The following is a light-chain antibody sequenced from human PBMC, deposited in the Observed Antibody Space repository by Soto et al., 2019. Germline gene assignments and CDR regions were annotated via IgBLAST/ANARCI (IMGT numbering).Light chain of an antibody. CDR1: QSISVL. CDR3: QQYNSYSPT. J-gene: IGKJ1*01. V-gene: IGKV1-5*03. Sequence: DIQMTQSPSTLSASVGDRVTITCRASQSISVLLAWYQQKAGKAPNLLIYKASRLESGDPSRFSGSGSETEFTLTISGLQPGDSATYYCQQYNSYSPTFGQGTKVDIK. CDR2: KAS.